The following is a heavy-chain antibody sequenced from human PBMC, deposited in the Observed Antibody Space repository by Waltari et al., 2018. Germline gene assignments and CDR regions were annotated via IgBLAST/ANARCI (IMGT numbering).Heavy chain of an antibody. CDR2: ITSGGNFI. CDR1: GFTFCSNT. V-gene: IGHV3-21*01. D-gene: IGHD2-21*02. CDR3: TKVAYCGGDCSGDY. Sequence: EVQLVESGGGLVKPGGSMGLSCAASGFTFCSNTMMWVRQAPGKGLEWVSSITSGGNFIYYADSVKGRFTISRDNAKNSLYLQMSSLRAEDTAVYYCTKVAYCGGDCSGDYWGQGSLVTVSS. J-gene: IGHJ4*02.